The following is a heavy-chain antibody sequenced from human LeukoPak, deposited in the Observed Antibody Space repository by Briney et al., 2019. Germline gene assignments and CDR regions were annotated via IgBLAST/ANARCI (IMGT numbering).Heavy chain of an antibody. Sequence: GGSLRLSCAASGFTFDDYSMHWVRQAPGKGLEWVSLITWDGGSTYYADSVKGRFTISRDNAKNSLYLQMNSLRVEDTAVYYCARISGGNYNWFDPWGQGTLVTVSS. J-gene: IGHJ5*02. CDR3: ARISGGNYNWFDP. V-gene: IGHV3-43*01. CDR2: ITWDGGST. D-gene: IGHD2-15*01. CDR1: GFTFDDYS.